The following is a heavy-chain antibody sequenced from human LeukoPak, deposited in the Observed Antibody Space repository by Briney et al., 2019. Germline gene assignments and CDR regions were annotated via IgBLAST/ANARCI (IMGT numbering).Heavy chain of an antibody. V-gene: IGHV4-38-2*02. J-gene: IGHJ4*02. CDR1: GYSIXSGYY. Sequence: XVSGYSIXSGYYWGWIRQPPGQGLEWIVSIYHSGSTYYNPSLKSRVTISVDTSKNQFSLKLSSVTAADTAVYYCARDPLGDSWGQGTLVTVSP. CDR3: ARDPLGDS. CDR2: IYHSGST. D-gene: IGHD1-26*01.